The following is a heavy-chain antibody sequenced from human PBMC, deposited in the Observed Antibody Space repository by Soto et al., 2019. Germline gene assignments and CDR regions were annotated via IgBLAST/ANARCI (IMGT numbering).Heavy chain of an antibody. Sequence: GESLKISFKGSGYSFTSYWISWVRQMPGKGLEWMGRIDPSDSYTNYSPSFQGHVTISADKSISTAYLQWSSLKASDTAMYYCARPDSSSSGMDVWGQGTTVTVSS. J-gene: IGHJ6*02. CDR2: IDPSDSYT. V-gene: IGHV5-10-1*01. CDR3: ARPDSSSSGMDV. D-gene: IGHD6-6*01. CDR1: GYSFTSYW.